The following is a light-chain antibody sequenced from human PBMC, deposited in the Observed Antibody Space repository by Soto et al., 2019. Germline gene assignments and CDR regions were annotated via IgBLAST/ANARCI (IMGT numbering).Light chain of an antibody. Sequence: QSVLTQPPSVSAAPGQKVTISCSGSSSNIGNNYVSWYQQLPGTAPKLLIYENNKRPSGIPDRFSGSKSGTSATLGITGLQTEDEADYYCGTWDSSLSYVFGTGTKLTVL. CDR2: ENN. CDR3: GTWDSSLSYV. CDR1: SSNIGNNY. V-gene: IGLV1-51*02. J-gene: IGLJ1*01.